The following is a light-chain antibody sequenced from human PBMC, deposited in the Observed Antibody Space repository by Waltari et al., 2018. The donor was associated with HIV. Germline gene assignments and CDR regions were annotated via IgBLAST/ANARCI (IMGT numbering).Light chain of an antibody. Sequence: IVMTKSPLSLPVTPGEPASISCRSSQSLLHSNGYNYLDWYLQKPGQSPQLLIYLGSNRASGVPDRFSGSGSGTDFTLKISRVEAEDVGVYYCMQALQTPQYTFGQGTKLEIK. J-gene: IGKJ2*01. V-gene: IGKV2-28*01. CDR3: MQALQTPQYT. CDR2: LGS. CDR1: QSLLHSNGYNY.